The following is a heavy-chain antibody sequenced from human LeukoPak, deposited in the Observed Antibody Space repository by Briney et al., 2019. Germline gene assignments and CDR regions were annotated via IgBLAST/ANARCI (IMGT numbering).Heavy chain of an antibody. D-gene: IGHD3-3*02. Sequence: GGSLRLSCAASGFTVSSNFMSWVRQAPGKGLEWVSVIYSGASTYYADSVKGRFTISRHNSKNTLYLQMNSLRAEDTAVYYCARLYGTFLEWSPYFDYWGQGTLVTVSS. CDR2: IYSGAST. V-gene: IGHV3-53*04. CDR3: ARLYGTFLEWSPYFDY. CDR1: GFTVSSNF. J-gene: IGHJ4*02.